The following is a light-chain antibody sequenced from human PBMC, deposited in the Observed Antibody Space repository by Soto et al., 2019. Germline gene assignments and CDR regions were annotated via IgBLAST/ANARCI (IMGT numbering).Light chain of an antibody. Sequence: EIVLTQSPATLSLSPGERATLSCRASQSVSSYLAWYQQKPGQAPRLLIYDASNRATGIPARFSGSGSGTDFTLTISSLEPEDFAVYYCQQRSNWPRGTLTFGGVTKVEIK. CDR2: DAS. V-gene: IGKV3-11*01. CDR1: QSVSSY. J-gene: IGKJ4*01. CDR3: QQRSNWPRGTLT.